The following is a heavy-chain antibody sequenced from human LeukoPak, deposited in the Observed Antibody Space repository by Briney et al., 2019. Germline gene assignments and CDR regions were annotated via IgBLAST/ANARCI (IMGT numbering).Heavy chain of an antibody. CDR2: IIGRIGST. J-gene: IGHJ4*02. CDR3: VKDFVVVPGSVNYFAY. V-gene: IGHV3-23*01. Sequence: GGALRLSCAAPGFSFTNDAMSSVRHGPRKRREWVSPIIGRIGSTFYTDAVKGRFTISRDNSKNTLYLKMNSLRAEDTDVYYCVKDFVVVPGSVNYFAYWGQGNLVTVSS. D-gene: IGHD2-2*01. CDR1: GFSFTNDA.